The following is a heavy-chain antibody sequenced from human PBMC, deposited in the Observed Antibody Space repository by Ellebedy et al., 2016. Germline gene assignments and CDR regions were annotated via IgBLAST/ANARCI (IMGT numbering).Heavy chain of an antibody. D-gene: IGHD1-1*01. Sequence: GGSLRLSXAASGFTFSSYSMNWVRQAPGKGLEWVSSISSSSSYIYYADSVKGRFTISRDNAKNSLYLQMNSLRAEDTAVYYCAREAVNYDAFDIWGQGTMVTVSS. CDR2: ISSSSSYI. V-gene: IGHV3-21*01. CDR1: GFTFSSYS. J-gene: IGHJ3*02. CDR3: AREAVNYDAFDI.